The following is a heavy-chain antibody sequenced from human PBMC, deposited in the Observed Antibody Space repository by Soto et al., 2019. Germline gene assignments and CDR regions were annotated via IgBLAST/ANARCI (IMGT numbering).Heavy chain of an antibody. Sequence: QVQLQVSGPGLVRPSETLSLTCTVSGASISTNHHNWAWVRQPPGKGLEWMGNIHYRGDTYFNPSLGSRLSMSVDTSKNQFSLKLTSVTAADTAVYYCARLPPGYPNWFDPWGQGTLVTVSS. V-gene: IGHV4-39*01. J-gene: IGHJ5*02. CDR3: ARLPPGYPNWFDP. D-gene: IGHD3-9*01. CDR2: IHYRGDT. CDR1: GASISTNHHN.